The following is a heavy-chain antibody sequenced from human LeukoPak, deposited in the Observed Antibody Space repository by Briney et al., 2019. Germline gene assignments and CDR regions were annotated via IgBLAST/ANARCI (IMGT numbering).Heavy chain of an antibody. V-gene: IGHV3-53*01. D-gene: IGHD3-22*01. J-gene: IGHJ4*02. CDR2: IYSGGST. CDR3: ARGVHYYDSSGDSCGY. CDR1: EFSVGSNY. Sequence: GGSLRLSCAASEFSVGSNYMTWVRQAPGKGLEWVSLIYSGGSTYYADSVKSRFTISRENAKNSLYLQMNSLRAEDTALYYCARGVHYYDSSGDSCGYWGQGTLVTVSS.